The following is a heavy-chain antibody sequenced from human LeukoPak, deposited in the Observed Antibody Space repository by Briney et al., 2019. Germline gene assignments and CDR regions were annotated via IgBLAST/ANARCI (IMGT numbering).Heavy chain of an antibody. CDR3: AKEGGSARYAFDT. CDR2: MNPNSGNT. CDR1: GYTFTSYD. V-gene: IGHV1-8*01. D-gene: IGHD2-15*01. Sequence: ASVKVSCKASGYTFTSYDINWVRQATGQGLEWMGWMNPNSGNTGYAQKFQGRVTMTRNTSISTAYMELNSLRTEDTALYYCAKEGGSARYAFDTWGQGTMVTVSS. J-gene: IGHJ3*02.